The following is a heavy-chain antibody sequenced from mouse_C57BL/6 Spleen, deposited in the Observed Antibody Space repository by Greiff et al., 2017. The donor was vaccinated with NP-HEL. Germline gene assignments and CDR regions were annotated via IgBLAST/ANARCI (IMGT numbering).Heavy chain of an antibody. J-gene: IGHJ4*01. CDR2: IYHRDGST. D-gene: IGHD2-2*01. CDR1: GFTFTDHS. CDR3: ASEGSTMVTTSAMGY. V-gene: IGHV1-78*01. Sequence: QVQLQQSDADLVKPGASVKISCTASGFTFTDHSIHWMKQRPEQGLEWIGYIYHRDGSTKYNDKFKGKATLTADKSSSTAYMQLNSLTSEDSAVYFCASEGSTMVTTSAMGYWGQGTSVTVSS.